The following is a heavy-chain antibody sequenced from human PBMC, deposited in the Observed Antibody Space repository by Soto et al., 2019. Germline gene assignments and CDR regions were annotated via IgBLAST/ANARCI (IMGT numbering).Heavy chain of an antibody. V-gene: IGHV3-74*01. CDR3: ARDHSSSWYDVFDY. J-gene: IGHJ4*02. CDR1: GFTFSSYW. Sequence: GGSLRLSCAASGFTFSSYWMHWVRQAPGKGLVWVSRINSDGSSTSYADSVKGRFTISRDNAKNTLYLQMNSLRAEDTAVYYSARDHSSSWYDVFDYWGQGTLVTVSS. D-gene: IGHD6-13*01. CDR2: INSDGSST.